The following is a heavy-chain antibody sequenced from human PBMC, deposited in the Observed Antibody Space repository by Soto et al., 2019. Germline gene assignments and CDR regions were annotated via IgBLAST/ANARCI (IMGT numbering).Heavy chain of an antibody. CDR1: GGTFNSHA. CDR2: IIPMFDTI. D-gene: IGHD2-15*01. CDR3: ARSVIGAAFSDYYYYATDA. V-gene: IGHV1-69*13. Sequence: SVKVSCKASGGTFNSHAINWVRQAPGQGFEWMGGIIPMFDTINYAHKFQGRVTITADESTNTAYMELSSLKSDDAAVYYCARSVIGAAFSDYYYYATDAWGQGTTVTVSS. J-gene: IGHJ6*02.